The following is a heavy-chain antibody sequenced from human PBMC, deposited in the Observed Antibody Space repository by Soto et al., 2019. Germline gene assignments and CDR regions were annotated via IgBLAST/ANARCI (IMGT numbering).Heavy chain of an antibody. CDR3: ARSILDTTKNYFDY. Sequence: ASVKVSCKASGCTFSTYYLHWVRQAPGQGLEWMGIINPRDGSTVYAQKFQGRVTMTRDTSTTTIYMDLSGLSSEDTAVYFCARSILDTTKNYFDYWGQGTLVTVSS. CDR2: INPRDGST. D-gene: IGHD3-3*01. CDR1: GCTFSTYY. V-gene: IGHV1-46*01. J-gene: IGHJ4*02.